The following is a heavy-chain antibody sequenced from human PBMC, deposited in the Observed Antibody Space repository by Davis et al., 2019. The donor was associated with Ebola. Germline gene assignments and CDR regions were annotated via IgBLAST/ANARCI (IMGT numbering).Heavy chain of an antibody. CDR1: GFTFSSYW. J-gene: IGHJ3*02. CDR2: INSDGSST. V-gene: IGHV3-74*01. CDR3: ARDATFWSGHDAFDI. D-gene: IGHD3-3*01. Sequence: GESLKISCAASGFTFSSYWMHWVRQAPGKGLVWVSRINSDGSSTSYADSVKGRFTISRDNAKNTLYLQMNSLRAEDTAVYYCARDATFWSGHDAFDIWGQGTMVTVSS.